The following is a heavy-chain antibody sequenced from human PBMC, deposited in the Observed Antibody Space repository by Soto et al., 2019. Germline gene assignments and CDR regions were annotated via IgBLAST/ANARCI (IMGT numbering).Heavy chain of an antibody. Sequence: QVQLVESGGGVVQGGGSLRLSCAASGFTFSSYPMHWVRQAPGKGLEWVAGIGADGKATHLADSVKGRLTISRDNPKNTLFLQMDSLRVDDTDVFYCAREDVSSGHAGTFQRWGPGTLVTVSS. V-gene: IGHV3-30*04. J-gene: IGHJ1*01. CDR2: IGADGKAT. D-gene: IGHD6-19*01. CDR3: AREDVSSGHAGTFQR. CDR1: GFTFSSYP.